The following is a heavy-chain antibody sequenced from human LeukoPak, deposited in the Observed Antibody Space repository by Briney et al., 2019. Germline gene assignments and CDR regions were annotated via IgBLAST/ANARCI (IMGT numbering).Heavy chain of an antibody. Sequence: GASVRLSCKASGGTFSSYAISWVRQAPGQGLEWMGGILPIFGTANYAQKFQGRVTITADHSTSTAYMELSSLRSEDTAVYFCARDPRYKGYCSGGSCYNWFDPWGQGTLVTVSS. D-gene: IGHD2-15*01. V-gene: IGHV1-69*13. CDR2: ILPIFGTA. J-gene: IGHJ5*02. CDR1: GGTFSSYA. CDR3: ARDPRYKGYCSGGSCYNWFDP.